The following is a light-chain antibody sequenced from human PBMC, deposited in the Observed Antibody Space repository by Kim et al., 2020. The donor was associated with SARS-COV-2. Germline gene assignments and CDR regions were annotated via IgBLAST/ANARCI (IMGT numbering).Light chain of an antibody. CDR2: GAA. V-gene: IGKV3-20*01. CDR3: QQYGSSPDT. CDR1: QSVSSSY. Sequence: EIVLTQSPGILSLSPGERATLSCRASQSVSSSYLAWYQQKPGQAPRLLIYGAASRAIGIPDRFSGSGSGTDFTLTISRLEPEDFAVYSCQQYGSSPDTFGQGTKLEIK. J-gene: IGKJ2*01.